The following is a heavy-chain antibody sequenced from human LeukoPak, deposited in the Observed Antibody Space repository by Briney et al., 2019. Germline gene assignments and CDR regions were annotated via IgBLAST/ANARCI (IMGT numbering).Heavy chain of an antibody. J-gene: IGHJ4*02. Sequence: SETLPLTCTISSASVSSYYWSWIRQPPGKGLEWIGYIYYSGSTNYNPSLKSRVTISVDTSKNQFSLKLSSVTAADTAVYYCARGDYFDYWGQGTLVTVSS. CDR1: SASVSSYY. CDR3: ARGDYFDY. V-gene: IGHV4-59*02. CDR2: IYYSGST.